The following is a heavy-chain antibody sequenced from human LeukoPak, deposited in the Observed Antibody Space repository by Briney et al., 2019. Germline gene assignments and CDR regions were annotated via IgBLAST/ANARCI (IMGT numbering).Heavy chain of an antibody. CDR1: GYTFTSYD. Sequence: ASVKVSCKASGYTFTSYDINWVRRATGQGLEWMGWMNPNSGNTGYAQKFQGRVTMTRNTSISTAYMELSSLRSEDTAVYYCARGQRLRGAFDIWGQGTMVTVSS. V-gene: IGHV1-8*01. J-gene: IGHJ3*02. CDR2: MNPNSGNT. D-gene: IGHD2-21*02. CDR3: ARGQRLRGAFDI.